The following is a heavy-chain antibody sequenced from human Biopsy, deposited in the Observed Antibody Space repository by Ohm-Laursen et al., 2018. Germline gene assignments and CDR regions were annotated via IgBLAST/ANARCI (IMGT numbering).Heavy chain of an antibody. J-gene: IGHJ4*02. CDR3: ARHGSQGYCTGGSCVDY. CDR1: GGSISSNYYY. V-gene: IGHV4-39*01. D-gene: IGHD2-15*01. Sequence: SDTPSLTCTVSGGSISSNYYYWGWIRQPPGKGLEWIGSIYYRGNTNYNPSLKSRVTISVDTSKNQFSLKLSSATAADTAVFYCARHGSQGYCTGGSCVDYWGQGALVTVSS. CDR2: IYYRGNT.